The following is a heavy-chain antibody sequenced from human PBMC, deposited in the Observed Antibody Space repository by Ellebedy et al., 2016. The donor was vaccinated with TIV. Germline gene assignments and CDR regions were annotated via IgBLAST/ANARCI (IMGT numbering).Heavy chain of an antibody. V-gene: IGHV3-23*01. D-gene: IGHD3-22*01. J-gene: IGHJ6*02. CDR1: GFTFSNYA. CDR2: ISGSGDST. Sequence: GGSLRLSCAASGFTFSNYAMSWVRQAPGKGLEWVSAISGSGDSTYYADSVKGRFTISRDNSKNTLYLQMNSLRAEDTAVYYCAKDYYDSSGYPPRGNYYYGMDVWGQGTTVTVSS. CDR3: AKDYYDSSGYPPRGNYYYGMDV.